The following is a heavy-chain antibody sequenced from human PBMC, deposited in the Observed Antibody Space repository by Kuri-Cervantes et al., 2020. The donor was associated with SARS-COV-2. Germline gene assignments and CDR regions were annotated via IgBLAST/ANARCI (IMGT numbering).Heavy chain of an antibody. CDR2: ISWNSGSI. D-gene: IGHD2-15*01. Sequence: SLKISCAASGFTFDDYAMHWVRQAPGKGLEWVSGISWNSGSIGYADSVKGRFTISRDNSKNTLYLQMNSLRAEDTAVYYCAKDLLVWGQGTLVTVSS. CDR3: AKDLLV. V-gene: IGHV3-9*01. CDR1: GFTFDDYA. J-gene: IGHJ4*02.